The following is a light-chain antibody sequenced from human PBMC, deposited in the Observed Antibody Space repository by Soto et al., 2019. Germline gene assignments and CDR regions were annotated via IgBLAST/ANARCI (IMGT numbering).Light chain of an antibody. CDR1: QSVSIN. CDR2: GAS. CDR3: QQYNNWPPIT. Sequence: ETVMTQSPATLSVSPGEGATLSCRASQSVSINLAWYQQKPGQAPRLLIYGASTRATGIPARFSGSGSGTEFALTIGGLQAEDFAVYYCQQYNNWPPITFGQGTRLEIK. J-gene: IGKJ5*01. V-gene: IGKV3-15*01.